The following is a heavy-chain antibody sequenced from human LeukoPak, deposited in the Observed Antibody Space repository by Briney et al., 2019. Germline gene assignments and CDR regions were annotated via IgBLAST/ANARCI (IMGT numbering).Heavy chain of an antibody. CDR3: ASASELSYYYDSSGYPDY. V-gene: IGHV4-34*01. J-gene: IGHJ4*02. Sequence: SETLSLTCAVYGGSLSGYYWSWIRQPPGKGLEWIGEINHSGSTNYNPSLKSRVTISVDTSKNQFSLKLSSVTAADTAVYYCASASELSYYYDSSGYPDYWGQGTLVTVSS. D-gene: IGHD3-22*01. CDR1: GGSLSGYY. CDR2: INHSGST.